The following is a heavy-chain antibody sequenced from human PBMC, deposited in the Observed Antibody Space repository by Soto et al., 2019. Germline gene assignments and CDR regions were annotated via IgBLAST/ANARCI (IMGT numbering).Heavy chain of an antibody. CDR1: GFTFSSYA. CDR3: ARSGNYRLDC. D-gene: IGHD1-26*01. CDR2: ISGSGGTT. V-gene: IGHV3-23*01. Sequence: PGGSLRLSCAASGFTFSSYAVSWVRQAPGKGLEWFSAISGSGGTTYYAGSVKGRFTISRDNAKNSLYLQMNSLRAEDTAVYYCARSGNYRLDCWGQGTLVTVSS. J-gene: IGHJ4*02.